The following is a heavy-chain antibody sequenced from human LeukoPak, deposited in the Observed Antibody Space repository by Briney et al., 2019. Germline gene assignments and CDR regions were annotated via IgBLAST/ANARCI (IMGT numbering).Heavy chain of an antibody. CDR2: INHSGST. CDR3: ARGQVSITMIVVVINAFDI. CDR1: GGSFSGYY. Sequence: PSETLSLTCAVYGGSFSGYYWSWIRQPPGEGLEWIGEINHSGSTNYNPSLKSRVTISVDTSKNQFSLKLSSVTAADTAVYYCARGQVSITMIVVVINAFDIWGQGTMVTVSS. D-gene: IGHD3-22*01. J-gene: IGHJ3*02. V-gene: IGHV4-34*01.